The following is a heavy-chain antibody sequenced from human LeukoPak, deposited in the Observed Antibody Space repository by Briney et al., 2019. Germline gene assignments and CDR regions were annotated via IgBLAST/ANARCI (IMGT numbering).Heavy chain of an antibody. Sequence: SETLSLTCTVSGGSISSGDYYWSWIRQPPGKGLEWIGYIYYSGSTYYNPSLKSRVTISVDTSKNQFSLKLSSVTAADTAVYYCASGRFIAVAGPYYFDYWGQGTLVTVSS. CDR3: ASGRFIAVAGPYYFDY. CDR1: GGSISSGDYY. V-gene: IGHV4-30-4*01. J-gene: IGHJ4*02. CDR2: IYYSGST. D-gene: IGHD6-19*01.